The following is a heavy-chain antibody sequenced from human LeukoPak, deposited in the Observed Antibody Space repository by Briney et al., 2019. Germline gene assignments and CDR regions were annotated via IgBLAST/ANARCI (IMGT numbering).Heavy chain of an antibody. Sequence: GASVKVSCKASGYTFTDYYMHWVRQAPGQGLEWMGWINPNSGGTNYAQKFQGRVTMTRDTSTYTVYMELTRLTSDDTAVYYCARMGDDYWGQGTLVTVSS. V-gene: IGHV1-2*02. CDR1: GYTFTDYY. CDR3: ARMGDDY. CDR2: INPNSGGT. D-gene: IGHD3-16*01. J-gene: IGHJ4*02.